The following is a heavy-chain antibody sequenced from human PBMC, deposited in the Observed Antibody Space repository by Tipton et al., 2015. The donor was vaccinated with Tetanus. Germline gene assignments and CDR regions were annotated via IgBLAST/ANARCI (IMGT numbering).Heavy chain of an antibody. CDR3: AKSDWLDP. Sequence: TLSLTCIVSGGSISSSSYYWGWIRQPPGKGLVWVSRIRSDGSTTYYADSVKGRFTISRDNAKNTVYLQMNSLRVEDTAIYYCAKSDWLDPWGQGTLVTVSS. J-gene: IGHJ5*02. V-gene: IGHV3-74*01. CDR2: IRSDGSTT. CDR1: GGSISSSSYY.